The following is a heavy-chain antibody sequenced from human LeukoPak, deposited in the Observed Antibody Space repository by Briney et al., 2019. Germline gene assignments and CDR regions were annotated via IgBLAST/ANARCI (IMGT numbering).Heavy chain of an antibody. J-gene: IGHJ6*02. CDR2: VKHCGST. Sequence: SETLSLTCAFYGGSFSGYYWSWIRQPPGKGLDWIGEVKHCGSTNYNPSLRRRVTISVDTSKNQFSLKLSSVTAADTAVYYCARACSSTSCQTYYYYGMDVWGQGTTVIVS. CDR3: ARACSSTSCQTYYYYGMDV. CDR1: GGSFSGYY. D-gene: IGHD2-2*01. V-gene: IGHV4-34*01.